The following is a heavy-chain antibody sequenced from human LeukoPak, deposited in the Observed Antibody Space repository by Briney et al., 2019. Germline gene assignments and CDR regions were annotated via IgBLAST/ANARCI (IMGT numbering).Heavy chain of an antibody. CDR1: GFTFTSSA. Sequence: ASVKVSCKASGFTFTSSAMQWVRQARGQRLEWIGWIVVGSGNTNYAQKFQERVTITRDMSTSTAYMELSSLRSEDTAVYYCAATGDYDSSGYYDYWGQGTLVTVPS. CDR3: AATGDYDSSGYYDY. D-gene: IGHD3-22*01. CDR2: IVVGSGNT. J-gene: IGHJ4*02. V-gene: IGHV1-58*02.